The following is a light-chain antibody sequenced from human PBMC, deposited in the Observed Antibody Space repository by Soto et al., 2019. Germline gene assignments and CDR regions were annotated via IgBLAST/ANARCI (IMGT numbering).Light chain of an antibody. Sequence: EIVLAQSPGTVSLSPGERATLSCRASQSITASYLAWYQQRPGQAPRLLIYGTSSRATGIPDRFSGSGSGTDFTLTISRLEPEDFAVYYCQQYGGSARTFGPGTKVEIK. J-gene: IGKJ1*01. CDR2: GTS. CDR3: QQYGGSART. V-gene: IGKV3-20*01. CDR1: QSITASY.